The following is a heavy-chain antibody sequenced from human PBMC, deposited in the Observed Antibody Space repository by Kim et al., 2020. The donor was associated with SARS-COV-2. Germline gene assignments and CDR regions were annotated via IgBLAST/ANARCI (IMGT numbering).Heavy chain of an antibody. Sequence: ASVKVSCKASGYTFTSYYINWVRQATGQGLEWMGWMNPNSGNTGYAQKFQGRVTMTRNTSISTAYMELSSLRSEDTAVYYCARGRTKGVLRFLEWLLTDYWGQGTLVTVSS. CDR1: GYTFTSYY. CDR3: ARGRTKGVLRFLEWLLTDY. CDR2: MNPNSGNT. J-gene: IGHJ4*02. V-gene: IGHV1-8*01. D-gene: IGHD3-3*01.